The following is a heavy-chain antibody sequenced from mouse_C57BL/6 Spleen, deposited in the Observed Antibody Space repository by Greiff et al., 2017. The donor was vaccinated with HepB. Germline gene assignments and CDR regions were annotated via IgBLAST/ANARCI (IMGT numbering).Heavy chain of an antibody. CDR2: INPSSGYT. V-gene: IGHV1-4*01. D-gene: IGHD1-1*01. CDR1: GYTFTSYT. J-gene: IGHJ2*01. Sequence: SGAELARPGASVKMSCKASGYTFTSYTMHWVKQRPGQGLEWIGYINPSSGYTKYNQKFKDKATLTADKSSSTAYMQLSSLTSEDSAVYYCARGPYGSSYYFDYWGQGTTLTVSS. CDR3: ARGPYGSSYYFDY.